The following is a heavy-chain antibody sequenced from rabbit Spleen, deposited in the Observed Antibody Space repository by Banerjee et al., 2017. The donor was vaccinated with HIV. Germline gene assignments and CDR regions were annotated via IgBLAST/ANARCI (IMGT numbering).Heavy chain of an antibody. CDR1: GFSFSSSYW. Sequence: QEQLEESGGDLVKPEGSLTLTCTASGFSFSSSYWICWVRQAPGKGLEWIGCINTITGKTVYATWAKGRFTISRASSTTVFLQMTSLTPADTATYFCARDAAGREDFNLWGPGTLVTVS. J-gene: IGHJ4*01. CDR3: ARDAAGREDFNL. D-gene: IGHD4-2*01. V-gene: IGHV1S45*01. CDR2: INTITGKT.